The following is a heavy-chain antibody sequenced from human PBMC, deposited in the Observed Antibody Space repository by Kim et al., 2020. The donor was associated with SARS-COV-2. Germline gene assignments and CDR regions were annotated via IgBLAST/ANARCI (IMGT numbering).Heavy chain of an antibody. Sequence: ASVKVSCKASGYTFTSYDINWVRQATGQGLEWMGWMNPNSGNTGYAQKFQGRVTMTRNTSISTAYMELSSLRSEDTAVYYCARGPHSSGWYNWFDPWGQGTLVTVSS. CDR2: MNPNSGNT. CDR3: ARGPHSSGWYNWFDP. V-gene: IGHV1-8*01. D-gene: IGHD6-19*01. J-gene: IGHJ5*02. CDR1: GYTFTSYD.